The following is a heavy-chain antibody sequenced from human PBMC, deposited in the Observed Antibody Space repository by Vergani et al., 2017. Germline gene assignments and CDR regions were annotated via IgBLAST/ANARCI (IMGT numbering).Heavy chain of an antibody. CDR3: ARAAAGSYFDY. V-gene: IGHV4-59*01. CDR2: IYYSGST. D-gene: IGHD6-13*01. J-gene: IGHJ4*02. Sequence: QVQLQESGPGLVKPSETLSLTCTVSGGSISSYYWSWIRQPPGKGLEWIGSIYYSGSTNYNPSLKSRVTISVDTSKNQFSLKLSSVTAADTAVYYCARAAAGSYFDYWGQGTLVTVSS. CDR1: GGSISSYY.